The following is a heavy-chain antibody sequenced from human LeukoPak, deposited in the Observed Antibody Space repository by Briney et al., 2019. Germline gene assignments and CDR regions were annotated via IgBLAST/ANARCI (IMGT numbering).Heavy chain of an antibody. V-gene: IGHV3-23*01. CDR3: AKDQLWFGEFYYYGMDV. Sequence: PGGSLRLSCAASGFTFSSYAMSWVRQAPGKGLEWVSAISGSGGSTYYADSVKGRFTISTDNSKNTLYLQMNSMRAEDTAVYYCAKDQLWFGEFYYYGMDVWGQATTVTVSS. D-gene: IGHD3-10*01. CDR1: GFTFSSYA. CDR2: ISGSGGST. J-gene: IGHJ6*02.